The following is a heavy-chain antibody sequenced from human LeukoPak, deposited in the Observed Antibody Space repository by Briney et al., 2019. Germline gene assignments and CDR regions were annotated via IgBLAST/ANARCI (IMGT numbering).Heavy chain of an antibody. CDR3: ARGRRNYYDSSGFGY. CDR2: IYYSGTS. V-gene: IGHV4-59*01. CDR1: GDSMTSYY. D-gene: IGHD3-22*01. Sequence: SETLSLTCTVSGDSMTSYYWSWIRQPPGKGLEWIGNIYYSGTSNYNPSLRSRVTISEDTSKNQFSLELNSVTAADTAVYYCARGRRNYYDSSGFGYWGQGTLVTVSS. J-gene: IGHJ4*02.